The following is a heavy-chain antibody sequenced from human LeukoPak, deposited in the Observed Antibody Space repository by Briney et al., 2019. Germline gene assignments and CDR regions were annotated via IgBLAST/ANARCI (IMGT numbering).Heavy chain of an antibody. CDR1: GFTFSSYA. V-gene: IGHV3-30-3*01. D-gene: IGHD3-22*01. CDR2: ISYDGSNK. CDR3: ARDPSHYYDSSGYWFDP. J-gene: IGHJ5*02. Sequence: GRSLRLSCAASGFTFSSYAMHWVRQAPGKGLEWVAVISYDGSNKYYADSVKGRFTISRDNSENTLYLQMNSLRAEDTAVYYCARDPSHYYDSSGYWFDPWGQGTLVTVSS.